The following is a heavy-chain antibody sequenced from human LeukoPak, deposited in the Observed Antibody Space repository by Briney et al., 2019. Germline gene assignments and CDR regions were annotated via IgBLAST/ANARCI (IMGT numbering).Heavy chain of an antibody. V-gene: IGHV3-9*01. J-gene: IGHJ4*02. D-gene: IGHD2-21*02. CDR2: ISWNSGSI. CDR1: GFTFDDYA. CDR3: ARESDCGGDCYSTLNYFDY. Sequence: GGSLRLSCAASGFTFDDYAMHWVRQAPGKGLEWVSGISWNSGSIGYADSVKGRFTISRDNAKNSLYLQMNSLRAEDTAVYYCARESDCGGDCYSTLNYFDYWGQGTLVTVSS.